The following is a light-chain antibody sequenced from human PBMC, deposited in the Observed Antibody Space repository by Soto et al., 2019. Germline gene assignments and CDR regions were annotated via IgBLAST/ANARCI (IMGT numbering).Light chain of an antibody. CDR3: LQYHYWWT. J-gene: IGKJ1*01. CDR1: ESIDNW. V-gene: IGKV1-5*03. Sequence: IPLTPSPSTLSASLLFTFTNNSRASESIDNWLAWYQQKPGKAPKLLIYKASTRATGIPARFSGSGSGTEFTLTISSPQSEDFAVYYCLQYHYWWTFGQGTKVDI. CDR2: KAS.